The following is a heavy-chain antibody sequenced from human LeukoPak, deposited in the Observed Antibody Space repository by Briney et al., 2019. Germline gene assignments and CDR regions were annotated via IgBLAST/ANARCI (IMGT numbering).Heavy chain of an antibody. CDR2: IVRSSSYI. Sequence: GGSLRLSCAASGFTFCSFSMNGVRDAPGEGLEWGSSIVRSSSYIYYADSLKGRFTSSRDNAKNTLYLQMNLLRAEDRAVYYGARDRYGVYAFDYRGQRTLVTVSS. V-gene: IGHV3-21*01. CDR3: ARDRYGVYAFDY. D-gene: IGHD4-17*01. CDR1: GFTFCSFS. J-gene: IGHJ4*02.